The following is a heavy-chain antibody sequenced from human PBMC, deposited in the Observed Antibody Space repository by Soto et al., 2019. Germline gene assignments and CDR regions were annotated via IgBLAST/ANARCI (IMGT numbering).Heavy chain of an antibody. D-gene: IGHD3-10*01. Sequence: GGSLRLSCAASGFTFSSYGMHWVRQAPGKGLEWVAVIWYDGSNKYYADSVKGRFTISRDNSKNTLYLQMNSLRAEDTAVYYCARDRGGELSAVGPGRVYGMDVWGQGTTVTVSS. J-gene: IGHJ6*02. V-gene: IGHV3-33*01. CDR2: IWYDGSNK. CDR3: ARDRGGELSAVGPGRVYGMDV. CDR1: GFTFSSYG.